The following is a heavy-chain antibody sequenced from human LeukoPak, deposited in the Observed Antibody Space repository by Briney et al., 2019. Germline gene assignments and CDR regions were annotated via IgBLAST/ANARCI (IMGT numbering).Heavy chain of an antibody. CDR2: ISAYNGNT. V-gene: IGHV1-18*01. D-gene: IGHD6-13*01. J-gene: IGHJ4*02. Sequence: GASVTVSCKTSGYTFTSYGITWVRQAPGQGLEWMGWISAYNGNTNYTQKFQGRVTMTTDTSTNTAFMEVRSLRSDDTAVYYCARGEDSSSPTDYWGQGTLVTVSS. CDR1: GYTFTSYG. CDR3: ARGEDSSSPTDY.